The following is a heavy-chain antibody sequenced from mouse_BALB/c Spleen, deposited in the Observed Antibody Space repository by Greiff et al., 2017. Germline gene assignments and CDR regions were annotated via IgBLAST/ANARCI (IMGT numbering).Heavy chain of an antibody. Sequence: EVKLMESGGDLVQPGGSLKLSCAASGFTFSSYGMSWVRQTPDKRLEWVATISSGGSYTYYPDSVKGRFTISRDNAKNTLYLQMSSLKSEDTAMYYCARQGRYDPLYYAMDYWGQGTSVTVSS. CDR2: ISSGGSYT. D-gene: IGHD2-14*01. CDR1: GFTFSSYG. J-gene: IGHJ4*01. V-gene: IGHV5-6*01. CDR3: ARQGRYDPLYYAMDY.